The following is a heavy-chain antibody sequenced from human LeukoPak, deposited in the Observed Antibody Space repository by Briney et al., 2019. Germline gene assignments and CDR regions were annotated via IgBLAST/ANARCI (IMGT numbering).Heavy chain of an antibody. CDR1: GFTVSSNY. CDR2: IYSGGST. V-gene: IGHV3-53*01. CDR3: ARAVVPAALSYYMDV. J-gene: IGHJ6*03. Sequence: PGRSLRLSCAAAGFTVSSNYMSWVRQAPGKGLEWVSVIYSGGSTYYADSVKGRSTISRDNSKNTLYLQMDSLRGEDTAVYYCARAVVPAALSYYMDVWGKGTTVTVSS. D-gene: IGHD2-2*01.